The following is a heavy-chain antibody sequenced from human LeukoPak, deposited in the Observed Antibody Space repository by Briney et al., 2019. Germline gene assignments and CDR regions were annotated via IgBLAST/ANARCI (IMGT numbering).Heavy chain of an antibody. CDR1: GFTFSSYA. CDR3: ARDFGYYDSTAGAFDI. D-gene: IGHD3-22*01. V-gene: IGHV3-30*04. J-gene: IGHJ3*02. Sequence: LPGRSLRLSCAASGFTFSSYAMHWVRQAPGKGLEWVAVISYDGSIKYYADSVKGRFTISRDNSKNTLYLQMNSLRAEDTAVYYCARDFGYYDSTAGAFDIWGQGTMVTVSS. CDR2: ISYDGSIK.